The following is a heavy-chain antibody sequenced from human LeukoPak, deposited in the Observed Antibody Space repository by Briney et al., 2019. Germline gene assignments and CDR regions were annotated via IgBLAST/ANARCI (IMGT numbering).Heavy chain of an antibody. Sequence: GGSLRLSCAASGFTFSNAWMSWVRQAPGKGLEWVGRIKSKTDGGTTDYAAPVKGRFTISRDDSKNTLYLQMNSLKTEDTAVYYCTTDHPELNIVVVPATIYYYMDVWGKGTTVTVSS. CDR2: IKSKTDGGTT. V-gene: IGHV3-15*01. CDR1: GFTFSNAW. J-gene: IGHJ6*03. D-gene: IGHD2-2*01. CDR3: TTDHPELNIVVVPATIYYYMDV.